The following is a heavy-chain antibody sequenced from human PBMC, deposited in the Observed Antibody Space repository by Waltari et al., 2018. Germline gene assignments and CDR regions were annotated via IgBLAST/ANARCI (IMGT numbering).Heavy chain of an antibody. V-gene: IGHV4-4*07. D-gene: IGHD4-4*01. J-gene: IGHJ4*02. CDR3: ATYRNRIFDY. CDR1: GGSIGSYY. CDR2: INSNGGT. Sequence: QVQLQESGPGLVKPAETLSLTCSVPGGSIGSYYWSWIRQPAGRGLEWIGRINSNGGTNYNPALKSRVTMSVDTSRNQISLRLTSVAAADTAVYYCATYRNRIFDYWGQGTLVAVSS.